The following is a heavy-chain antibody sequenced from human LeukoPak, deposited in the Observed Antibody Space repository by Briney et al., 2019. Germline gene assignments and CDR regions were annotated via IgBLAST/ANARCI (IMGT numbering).Heavy chain of an antibody. V-gene: IGHV4-59*01. CDR2: VYYSGST. CDR3: ARAGYCSSTSCYAPIDY. Sequence: SETLSLTCTVSGGSISSYYWSWIRQPPGKGLEWIGYVYYSGSTNYNPSFKSRVTISVDTSKNQFSLKLSSVTAADTAVYYCARAGYCSSTSCYAPIDYWGQGTLVTVSS. CDR1: GGSISSYY. D-gene: IGHD2-2*01. J-gene: IGHJ4*02.